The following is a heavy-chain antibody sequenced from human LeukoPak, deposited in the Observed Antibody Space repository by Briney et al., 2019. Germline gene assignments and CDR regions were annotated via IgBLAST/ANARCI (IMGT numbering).Heavy chain of an antibody. CDR3: ARQSISGSSLSYFDY. CDR1: GGSISSYY. Sequence: SETLSLTCTVSGGSISSYYWSWTRQPPGKGLEWIGNIYDSGSTNYNPSLKSRVTISVDTSKNQCSLKLRSVTAADTAVYYCARQSISGSSLSYFDYWGQGTLVNVSS. V-gene: IGHV4-59*01. J-gene: IGHJ4*02. D-gene: IGHD3-22*01. CDR2: IYDSGST.